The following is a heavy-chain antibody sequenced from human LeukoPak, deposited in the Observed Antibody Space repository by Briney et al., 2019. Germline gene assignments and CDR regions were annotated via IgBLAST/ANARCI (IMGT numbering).Heavy chain of an antibody. CDR2: IYSGGST. CDR1: GFTFSSYA. J-gene: IGHJ4*02. D-gene: IGHD5-12*01. V-gene: IGHV3-66*01. CDR3: ARGVRVTGYAEYYFDY. Sequence: GGSLRLSCAASGFTFSSYAMSWVRQAPGKGLEWVSVIYSGGSTYYAESVKGRFTISRDNSKNTLYLQMNSLRAEDTAVYYCARGVRVTGYAEYYFDYWGQGTLVTVSS.